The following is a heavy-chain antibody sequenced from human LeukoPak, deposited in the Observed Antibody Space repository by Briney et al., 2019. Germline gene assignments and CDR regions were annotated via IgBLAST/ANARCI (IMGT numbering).Heavy chain of an antibody. Sequence: SETLSLTCAVYGGSFSGYYWSWIRQPPGKGLEWIGEINHSGSTNYNPSLKSRVTISVDTSKNQFSLKLSSVTAADTAVYYCARGVRVVVITTLSWFDPWGQGTLVTVPS. CDR1: GGSFSGYY. CDR3: ARGVRVVVITTLSWFDP. D-gene: IGHD3-22*01. V-gene: IGHV4-34*01. CDR2: INHSGST. J-gene: IGHJ5*02.